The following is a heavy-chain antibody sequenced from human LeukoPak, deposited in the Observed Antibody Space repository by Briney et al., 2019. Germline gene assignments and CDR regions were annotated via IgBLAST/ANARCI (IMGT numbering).Heavy chain of an antibody. Sequence: ASVKISCKTSGFIFTSYGITWVRQAPGQGLEWMGWVSPYNGNTNYAQDLQGRVTMTTDTSTNTAYMELRSLRSDDTAVYYCARELRGVPGVTVPYFDYWGQGTLVTVSS. D-gene: IGHD3-10*01. V-gene: IGHV1-18*01. CDR3: ARELRGVPGVTVPYFDY. CDR1: GFIFTSYG. CDR2: VSPYNGNT. J-gene: IGHJ4*02.